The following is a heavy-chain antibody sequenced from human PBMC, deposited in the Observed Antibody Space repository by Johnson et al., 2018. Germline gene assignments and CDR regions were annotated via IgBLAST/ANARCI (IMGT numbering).Heavy chain of an antibody. CDR1: GYTFTTKY. J-gene: IGHJ3*02. D-gene: IGHD3-22*01. Sequence: QVQLVESGAEVKKPGASVTVSCKASGYTFTTKYLHWVRQAPGQGLEWMAIINPSCGTTTYAQKFQGRVTGSRDTSTSLVYMELRSLRSEDTAVYYCLRVTYFDSRVDAVDIWGQGTVVTISS. CDR2: INPSCGTT. CDR3: LRVTYFDSRVDAVDI. V-gene: IGHV1-46*01.